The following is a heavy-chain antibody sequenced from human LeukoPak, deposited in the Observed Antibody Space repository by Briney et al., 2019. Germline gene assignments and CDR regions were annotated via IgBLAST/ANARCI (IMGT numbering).Heavy chain of an antibody. Sequence: KSSETLSLTCSVSGGSVSSGSYCWSWIRQPPGKGLERIGYIYYSGSTNYNPSLTSRVTISVDTSKNQFSLKLSSVTAADTAVYYCARNLGSNYNYYYYGMDVWGQGTTVTVSS. CDR3: ARNLGSNYNYYYYGMDV. D-gene: IGHD4-11*01. CDR1: GGSVSSGSYC. V-gene: IGHV4-61*01. CDR2: IYYSGST. J-gene: IGHJ6*02.